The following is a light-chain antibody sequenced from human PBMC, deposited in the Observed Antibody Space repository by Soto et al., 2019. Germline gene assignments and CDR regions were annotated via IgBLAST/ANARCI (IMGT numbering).Light chain of an antibody. CDR3: QQYNSWVKT. CDR2: DAS. J-gene: IGKJ1*01. V-gene: IGKV1-5*01. CDR1: QSISSW. Sequence: DIQMTQSPSTLSASVGDRVTITCRASQSISSWLAWYQQKPGKAPKLLIYDASSLESGVPLRFSGSGSGTEFTLTISSLQPDDFATYYCQQYNSWVKTFGQGTKVEIK.